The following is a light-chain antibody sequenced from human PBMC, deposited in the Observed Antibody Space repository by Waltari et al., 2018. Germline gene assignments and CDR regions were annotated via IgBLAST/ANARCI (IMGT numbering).Light chain of an antibody. CDR3: QQSSERPVT. V-gene: IGKV3-11*01. Sequence: EIVLIQSPATLSLSPGERATLSCRASQGISRNLGWYQQKLGQAPRLLIYDASNRATGIPARFSGSGSGTDFTLTISSLEPEDFAVYYCQQSSERPVTFGGGTKVEIK. CDR2: DAS. CDR1: QGISRN. J-gene: IGKJ4*01.